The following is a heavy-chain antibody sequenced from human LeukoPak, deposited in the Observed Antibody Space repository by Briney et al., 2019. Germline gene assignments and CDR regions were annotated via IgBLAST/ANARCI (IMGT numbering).Heavy chain of an antibody. V-gene: IGHV3-74*01. CDR1: GFTFGSYV. CDR3: ASFACSSGTCYDYFDY. D-gene: IGHD2-15*01. Sequence: GGSLRLSCAASGFTFGSYVMSWVRQAPGKGLVWVSRITSDGSVTSYADSVKGRFTISRDNAKNTVYLQMNSLRAEDTAVYYCASFACSSGTCYDYFDYWGQGNLVTASS. J-gene: IGHJ4*02. CDR2: ITSDGSVT.